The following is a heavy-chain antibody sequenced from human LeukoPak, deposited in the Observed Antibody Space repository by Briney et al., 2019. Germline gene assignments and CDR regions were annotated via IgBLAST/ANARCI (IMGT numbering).Heavy chain of an antibody. V-gene: IGHV4-4*02. CDR2: IYHSGST. CDR1: GGSISSSNW. J-gene: IGHJ2*01. D-gene: IGHD3-10*01. CDR3: ARFGSGSYYNSDWYFDL. Sequence: PSGTLSLTCAVSGGSISSSNWWSWVRQPPGKGLEWIGYIYHSGSTYYNPSLKSRVTISVDRSKNQFSLKLSSVTAADTAVYYCARFGSGSYYNSDWYFDLWGRGTLVTVSS.